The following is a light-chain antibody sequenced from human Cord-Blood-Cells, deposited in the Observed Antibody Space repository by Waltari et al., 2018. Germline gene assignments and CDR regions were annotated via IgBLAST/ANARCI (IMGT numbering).Light chain of an antibody. Sequence: NFMLTQPHSVSDSPGKPVTLLSPRTTGTLCPNNWPGHQPPGSSPTTVIYEDNQRPSGVPDRFSGSIDSSSNSASLTISGLKTEDEADYYCQSYDSSNHYVFGTGTKVTVL. CDR3: QSYDSSNHYV. J-gene: IGLJ1*01. CDR1: TGTLCPNN. CDR2: EDN. V-gene: IGLV6-57*01.